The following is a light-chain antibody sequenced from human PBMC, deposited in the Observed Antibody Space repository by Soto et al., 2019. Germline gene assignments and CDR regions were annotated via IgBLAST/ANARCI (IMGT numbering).Light chain of an antibody. CDR2: DNN. CDR3: GTWDSSLSAAV. CDR1: SSIIGNNY. J-gene: IGLJ7*01. V-gene: IGLV1-51*01. Sequence: QSVLTQPPSVSAAPGQKVTISCSGSSSIIGNNYVSWYQQLPGTAPKLLIYDNNKRPSGIPDRFSGSKSGTSATLGITGLQTGDEADYYCGTWDSSLSAAVFGGGTQLTVL.